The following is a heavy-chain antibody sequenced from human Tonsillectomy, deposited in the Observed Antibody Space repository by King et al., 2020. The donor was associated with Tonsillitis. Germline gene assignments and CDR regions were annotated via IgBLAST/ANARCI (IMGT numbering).Heavy chain of an antibody. CDR1: GFTFSSYA. Sequence: QLVQSGGGVVQPGRSLRLSCAASGFTFSSYAMHWVRQAPGEGLEWVALISYDGSNEYYADSVKGRFTISRDNSKNTLYLQMNSLRAEDTAVYYCARSSVTRYCSGGKCYGGVYYFDYWGQGTLVTVSS. J-gene: IGHJ4*02. CDR2: ISYDGSNE. V-gene: IGHV3-30*04. D-gene: IGHD2-15*01. CDR3: ARSSVTRYCSGGKCYGGVYYFDY.